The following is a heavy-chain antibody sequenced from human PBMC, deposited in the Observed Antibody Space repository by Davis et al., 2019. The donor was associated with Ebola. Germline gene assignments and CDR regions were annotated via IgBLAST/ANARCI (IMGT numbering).Heavy chain of an antibody. CDR2: INSDGRTT. J-gene: IGHJ3*02. Sequence: GESLKISCAASEFTFSSYWMHWVRQAPGKGLVWVSRINSDGRTTAYVDSVKGRFTISRDNAKNTLYLQMNTLRAEDTAVYYCARDLGMGRRVDAFDIWGQGTMVTVSS. D-gene: IGHD7-27*01. CDR3: ARDLGMGRRVDAFDI. V-gene: IGHV3-74*01. CDR1: EFTFSSYW.